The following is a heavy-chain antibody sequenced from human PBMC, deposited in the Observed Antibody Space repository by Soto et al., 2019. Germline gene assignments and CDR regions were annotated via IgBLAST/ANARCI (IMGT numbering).Heavy chain of an antibody. J-gene: IGHJ4*02. CDR3: ARGTNQLRFWEWPFDY. D-gene: IGHD3-3*01. Sequence: EVQLVESGGGLVQPGGSLRLSCAASGFTFGSYSMNWVRQAPGKGLEWVSYISSSSSTIYYADSVKGRFTISRDNAKNSLYLQMNSLRDEDTAVYYCARGTNQLRFWEWPFDYWGQGTLVTVSS. CDR1: GFTFGSYS. CDR2: ISSSSSTI. V-gene: IGHV3-48*02.